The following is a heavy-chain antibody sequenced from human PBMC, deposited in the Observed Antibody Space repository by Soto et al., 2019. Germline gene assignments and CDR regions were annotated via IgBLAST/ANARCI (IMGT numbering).Heavy chain of an antibody. CDR1: GGSISSYY. CDR2: IYYSGST. CDR3: ARYLYYDSSGYRNGFDY. V-gene: IGHV4-59*01. J-gene: IGHJ4*02. D-gene: IGHD3-22*01. Sequence: SETLSLTCTVSGGSISSYYWSWIRQPPGKGLEWIGYIYYSGSTNYNPSLKSRVTISIDTSKNQFSLKLSSVTAADTAVYYCARYLYYDSSGYRNGFDYWGQGTLVTVSS.